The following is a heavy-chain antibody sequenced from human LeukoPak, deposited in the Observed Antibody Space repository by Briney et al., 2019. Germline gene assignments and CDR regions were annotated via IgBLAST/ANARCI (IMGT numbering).Heavy chain of an antibody. Sequence: GGSLRLSCAASGFIFSSYAMHWVRQAPGKGLEWVAVISYDGSNEYYADSVKGRFTVSRDNAKNSLYLQMNSLRAEDTAVYYCARGTTVESDYWGQGTLVTVSS. CDR3: ARGTTVESDY. CDR2: ISYDGSNE. V-gene: IGHV3-30-3*01. D-gene: IGHD4-23*01. J-gene: IGHJ4*02. CDR1: GFIFSSYA.